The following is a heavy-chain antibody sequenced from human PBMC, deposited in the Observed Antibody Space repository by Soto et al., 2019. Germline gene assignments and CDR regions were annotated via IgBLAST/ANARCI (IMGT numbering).Heavy chain of an antibody. J-gene: IGHJ6*02. CDR1: SVCFSGSY. D-gene: IGHD3-10*01. CDR2: MNHSGST. Sequence: ETRSLTCALYSVCFSGSYCTWVRQPPGKGLEWIGEMNHSGSTNYNPSLKSRVTISVDTSKNQFSLKLSSVTAEDTAVYYCARSMVRGVMALYYYYGMDVWGQGTTVTVSS. V-gene: IGHV4-34*01. CDR3: ARSMVRGVMALYYYYGMDV.